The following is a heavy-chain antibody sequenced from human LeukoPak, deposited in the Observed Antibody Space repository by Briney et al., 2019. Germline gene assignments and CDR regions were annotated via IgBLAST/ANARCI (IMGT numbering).Heavy chain of an antibody. CDR3: ARDYYDSSGYYLSFDY. J-gene: IGHJ4*02. D-gene: IGHD3-22*01. Sequence: SVKVSCKAPGGTFISYSISWVRQAPGQGLEWMGGIIPIFGTANYAQKFQGRVTITADESTSTAYMELSSLRSEDTAVYYCARDYYDSSGYYLSFDYWGQGTLVTVSS. V-gene: IGHV1-69*01. CDR2: IIPIFGTA. CDR1: GGTFISYS.